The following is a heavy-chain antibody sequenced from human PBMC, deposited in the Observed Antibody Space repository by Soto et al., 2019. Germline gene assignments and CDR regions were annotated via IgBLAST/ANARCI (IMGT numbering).Heavy chain of an antibody. CDR2: IYYSGST. CDR1: GGSISNYY. J-gene: IGHJ5*02. Sequence: PSETLSLTCTVSGGSISNYYWSWIRQPPGKGLEWIGYIYYSGSTNYNPSLKSRVTISVDTSKNQFSLKLSSVTAADTAVYYCARVPDRWGQGTLVTV. V-gene: IGHV4-59*12. CDR3: ARVPDR. D-gene: IGHD2-2*01.